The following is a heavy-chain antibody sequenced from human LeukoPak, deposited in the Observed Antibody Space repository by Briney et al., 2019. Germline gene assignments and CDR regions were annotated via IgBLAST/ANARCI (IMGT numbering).Heavy chain of an antibody. CDR3: ARKGYYDSSGYYYASDRPFDY. CDR1: GFTFSSYA. CDR2: ISYDGSNK. D-gene: IGHD3-22*01. V-gene: IGHV3-30-3*01. Sequence: GGSLRLSCAASGFTFSSYAMHWVRQAPGKGLEWVAVISYDGSNKYYADSVKGRFTISRDNSKNTLYLQMNSLRAEDTAVYYCARKGYYDSSGYYYASDRPFDYWGQGTLVTVSS. J-gene: IGHJ4*02.